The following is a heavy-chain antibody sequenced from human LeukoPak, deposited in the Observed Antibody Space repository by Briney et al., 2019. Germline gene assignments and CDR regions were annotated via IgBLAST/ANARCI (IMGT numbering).Heavy chain of an antibody. J-gene: IGHJ4*02. D-gene: IGHD1-26*01. V-gene: IGHV4-34*01. CDR3: ARGLVGASESYYFDY. Sequence: KASETLSLTCAVYGGSFSGYYWSWIRQPPGKGLEWIGEINHSGSTNYNPSLKSRVTISVDTSKNQFSLKLSSVTAADTAVYYCARGLVGASESYYFDYWGQGTLVTVSS. CDR1: GGSFSGYY. CDR2: INHSGST.